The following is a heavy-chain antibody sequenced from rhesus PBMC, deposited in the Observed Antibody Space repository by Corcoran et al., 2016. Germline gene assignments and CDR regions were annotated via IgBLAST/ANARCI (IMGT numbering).Heavy chain of an antibody. CDR1: GYTFTDYY. CDR3: TRSAGRDWYFDL. Sequence: QVQLVQSGAEVKKPGSSVKVSCKASGYTFTDYYIHWVRQAPRQGLEWMGWINPYSGKTKYAQKFQGRVTVTRDTSTSTAYMELSSLRSEDTAVYYCTRSAGRDWYFDLWGPGTPITISS. V-gene: IGHV1S2*01. J-gene: IGHJ2*01. D-gene: IGHD1-44*01. CDR2: INPYSGKT.